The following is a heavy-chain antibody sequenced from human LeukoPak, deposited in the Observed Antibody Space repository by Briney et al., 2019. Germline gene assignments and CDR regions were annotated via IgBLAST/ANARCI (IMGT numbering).Heavy chain of an antibody. V-gene: IGHV3-7*01. D-gene: IGHD6-13*01. CDR3: ARIAAAGSRSDAFDI. CDR1: GFTFSSYW. CDR2: IKQDGSEK. Sequence: GGSLRLSCAASGFTFSSYWMSWVRLAPGKGLEWVANIKQDGSEKYYVDSVKGRFTISRDNAKNSLYLQMNSLRAEDTAVYYCARIAAAGSRSDAFDIWGQGTMVTVSS. J-gene: IGHJ3*02.